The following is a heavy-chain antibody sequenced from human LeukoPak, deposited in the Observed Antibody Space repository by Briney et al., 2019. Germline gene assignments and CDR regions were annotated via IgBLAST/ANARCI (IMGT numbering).Heavy chain of an antibody. D-gene: IGHD3-16*01. CDR2: INPSGGST. CDR3: AKDWGTGQPLVPNDY. J-gene: IGHJ4*02. V-gene: IGHV1-46*01. CDR1: GYTFTSYY. Sequence: ASVKVSCKASGYTFTSYYMHWVRQAPGQGLEWMGIINPSGGSTSYAQKFQGRVTMTRDTSTSTVYMELSSLRAEDTAVYYCAKDWGTGQPLVPNDYWGQGTLVTVSS.